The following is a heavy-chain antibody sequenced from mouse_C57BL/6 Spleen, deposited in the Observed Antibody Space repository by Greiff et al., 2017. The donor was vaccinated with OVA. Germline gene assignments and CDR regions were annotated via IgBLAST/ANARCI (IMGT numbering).Heavy chain of an antibody. CDR3: ARSGAMDY. J-gene: IGHJ4*01. D-gene: IGHD3-1*01. Sequence: QVRLHHSDPELLKPGASVRLSSKASGSTFTSTDINWLTQRPGQGLEWIGWIYPRDGSTKYNEKFKGKATLTVDTSSSTAYMELHSLTSEDSAVYFCARSGAMDYWGQGTSVTVSS. CDR1: GSTFTSTD. CDR2: IYPRDGST. V-gene: IGHV1-85*01.